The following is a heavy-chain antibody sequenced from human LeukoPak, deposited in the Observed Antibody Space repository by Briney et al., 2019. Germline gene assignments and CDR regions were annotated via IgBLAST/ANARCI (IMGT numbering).Heavy chain of an antibody. V-gene: IGHV3-23*01. CDR2: ISGSGGSK. Sequence: GGSLRLSCAASGFTFSSYGMSWVRQAPGKGLEWVSAISGSGGSKYYADSVKGRFTISRDNSKNTLYLQMNSLRAEDTALYYCAKGRTVTAIYDQLFDFWGQGTLVTVSS. CDR1: GFTFSSYG. J-gene: IGHJ4*02. D-gene: IGHD4-17*01. CDR3: AKGRTVTAIYDQLFDF.